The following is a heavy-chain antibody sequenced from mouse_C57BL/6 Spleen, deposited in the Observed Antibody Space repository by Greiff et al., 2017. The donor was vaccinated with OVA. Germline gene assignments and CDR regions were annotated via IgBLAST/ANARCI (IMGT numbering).Heavy chain of an antibody. V-gene: IGHV5-15*01. CDR3: ARGNDYEDYAMDY. D-gene: IGHD2-4*01. Sequence: EVNVVESGGGLVQPGGSLKLSCAASGFTFSDYGMAWVRQAPRKGPEWVAFISNLAYSIYYADTVTGRFTISRENAKNTLYLEMSSLRSEDTAMYYCARGNDYEDYAMDYWGQGTSVTVSS. J-gene: IGHJ4*01. CDR1: GFTFSDYG. CDR2: ISNLAYSI.